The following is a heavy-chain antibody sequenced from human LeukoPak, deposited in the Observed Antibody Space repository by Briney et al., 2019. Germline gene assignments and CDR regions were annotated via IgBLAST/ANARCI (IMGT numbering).Heavy chain of an antibody. CDR2: INHSGST. CDR1: GGSFSGYY. J-gene: IGHJ1*01. Sequence: SETLSLTCAVYGGSFSGYYWSWIRQPPGKGLEWIGEINHSGSTNYNPSLKSRVSISVDTSKNQFSLKLSSVTAADTAVYYCARTRPLYYYGSGSYAFQHWARAPWSPSPQ. V-gene: IGHV4-34*01. CDR3: ARTRPLYYYGSGSYAFQH. D-gene: IGHD3-10*01.